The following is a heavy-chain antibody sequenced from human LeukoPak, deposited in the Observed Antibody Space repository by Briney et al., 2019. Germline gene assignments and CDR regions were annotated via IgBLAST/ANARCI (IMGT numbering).Heavy chain of an antibody. D-gene: IGHD1-26*01. CDR2: VKPNTGDT. Sequence: GASVKVSCKTSGYTFSNYYIHWVRQAPGQGLEWMGWVKPNTGDTQYAQKFQGRVTMSRDTSVSTAYMELSRLTSDDTAVYYCARLSGNYAYWGQGTLVTVFS. CDR1: GYTFSNYY. J-gene: IGHJ4*02. CDR3: ARLSGNYAY. V-gene: IGHV1-2*02.